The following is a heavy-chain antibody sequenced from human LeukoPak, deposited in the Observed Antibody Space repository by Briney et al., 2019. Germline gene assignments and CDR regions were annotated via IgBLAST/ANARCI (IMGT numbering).Heavy chain of an antibody. Sequence: GGSLRLSCVLSVFTFRTYGMHCVPQAPDKGVGWLTFFWQDGIEIYYADFVKGRFTISRDNSRKPIYLQVNSLGAEDTAVYYCARLMVGQAGVGATHFDYWGQGTLVSVS. J-gene: IGHJ4*02. CDR1: VFTFRTYG. CDR2: FWQDGIEI. CDR3: ARLMVGQAGVGATHFDY. D-gene: IGHD1-26*01. V-gene: IGHV3-30*02.